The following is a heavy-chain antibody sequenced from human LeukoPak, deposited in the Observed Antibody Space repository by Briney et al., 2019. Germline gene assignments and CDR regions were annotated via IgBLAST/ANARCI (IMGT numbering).Heavy chain of an antibody. Sequence: PGGSLRLSFSASGFTFSSFGMHRVRQAPGKGLEWVTVISYDGSKQNYADSVKGRFTISRDNPKNTVYLQINSLRAEDTAVYYCAKSYYAGVVMGRDACVLWAQGTMVTVSS. D-gene: IGHD3-16*01. CDR2: ISYDGSKQ. J-gene: IGHJ3*01. CDR1: GFTFSSFG. V-gene: IGHV3-30*18. CDR3: AKSYYAGVVMGRDACVL.